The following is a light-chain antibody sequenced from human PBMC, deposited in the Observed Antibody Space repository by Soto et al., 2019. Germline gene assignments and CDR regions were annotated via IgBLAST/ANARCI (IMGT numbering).Light chain of an antibody. CDR3: QQYNSSPWT. V-gene: IGKV1-39*01. J-gene: IGKJ1*01. CDR2: DAS. CDR1: QSISMY. Sequence: DIQMTQSPSSLSASVGDRVTITCRASQSISMYLNWYQQKPGKAPTLLIHDASSLESGVPSRVSGSGSGTEFSLTISSLQPDDSASYYCQQYNSSPWTFGQGTKVDIK.